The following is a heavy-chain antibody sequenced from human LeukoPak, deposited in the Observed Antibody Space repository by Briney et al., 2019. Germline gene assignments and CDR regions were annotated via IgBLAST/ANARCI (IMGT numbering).Heavy chain of an antibody. D-gene: IGHD3-3*01. J-gene: IGHJ4*02. CDR2: ISYDGSNK. CDR3: ARVDYYDFWSGYSQLGDY. Sequence: PGGSLRLSSAASEFTFSSYAMHWVRQAPGKGLEWVAVISYDGSNKYYADSVKGRFTISRDNAKNSLYLQMNSLRAEDTAVYYCARVDYYDFWSGYSQLGDYWGQGTLVTVSS. CDR1: EFTFSSYA. V-gene: IGHV3-30-3*01.